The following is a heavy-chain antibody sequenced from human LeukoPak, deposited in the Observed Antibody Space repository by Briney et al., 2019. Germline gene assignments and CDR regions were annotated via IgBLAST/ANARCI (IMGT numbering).Heavy chain of an antibody. CDR2: TYYRSKWYH. J-gene: IGHJ5*02. Sequence: SQTLSLTCDISGGTVSSNSAAWSWIRPSPSRGLEWLRRTYYRSKWYHDHAVSVNSRITMNPDTFTNKFSLRLTSETPVDKGTDYFERAGGWQWLGNWFDPWGQGILVTVSS. CDR3: ERAGGWQWLGNWFDP. D-gene: IGHD6-19*01. CDR1: GGTVSSNSAA. V-gene: IGHV6-1*01.